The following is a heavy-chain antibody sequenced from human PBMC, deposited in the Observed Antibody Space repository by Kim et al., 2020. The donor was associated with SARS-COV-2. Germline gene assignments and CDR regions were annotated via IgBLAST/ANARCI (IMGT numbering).Heavy chain of an antibody. Sequence: GGSLRLSCAASGLTFNTYWMHWVRQAPGKGLEWVSHISPDRSTTRYADSVKGRFTISRDNAKSTLFLQINSLRADDTALYFCTRAPTWNNWFDPWGQGTLVTVSS. V-gene: IGHV3-74*01. CDR2: ISPDRSTT. D-gene: IGHD5-12*01. CDR3: TRAPTWNNWFDP. J-gene: IGHJ5*02. CDR1: GLTFNTYW.